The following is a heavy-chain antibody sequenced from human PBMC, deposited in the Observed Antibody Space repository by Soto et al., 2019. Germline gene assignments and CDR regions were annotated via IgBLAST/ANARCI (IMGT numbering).Heavy chain of an antibody. V-gene: IGHV1-69*13. D-gene: IGHD1-26*01. CDR2: IIPIFGTA. J-gene: IGHJ3*02. CDR1: GGTFSSYA. CDR3: ATTNGGVGATSAFDI. Sequence: GASVKVSCKASGGTFSSYAISWVRQAPGQGLEWMGGIIPIFGTANYAQKFQGRVTITADESTSTAYMELSSLRSEDTAVYYCATTNGGVGATSAFDIWGQGTMVTVSS.